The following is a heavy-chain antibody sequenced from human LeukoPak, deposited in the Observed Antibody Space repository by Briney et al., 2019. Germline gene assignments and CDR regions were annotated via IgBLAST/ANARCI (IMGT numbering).Heavy chain of an antibody. D-gene: IGHD3-9*01. Sequence: GGSLRLSCAASGFTFSSYSMNWVRQAPGKGLEWVSSISSSSSYIYYADSVKARFTISRDNAKDSLYLQMNSLRAEDTAVYYCASTIFWPPKNFDYWGQGTLVTVSS. CDR3: ASTIFWPPKNFDY. V-gene: IGHV3-21*01. J-gene: IGHJ4*02. CDR2: ISSSSSYI. CDR1: GFTFSSYS.